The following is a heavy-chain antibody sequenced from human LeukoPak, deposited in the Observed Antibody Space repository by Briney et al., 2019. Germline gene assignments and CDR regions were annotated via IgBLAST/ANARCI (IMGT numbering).Heavy chain of an antibody. V-gene: IGHV3-23*01. CDR3: VKDFDY. CDR1: GFTFSSHA. J-gene: IGHJ4*02. Sequence: GGSLRLSCAASGFTFSSHAMCWVRQAPGKGLEWVSTIGGSGSPIFYTDSVKGRFTISRDNSRNTLHLQMNSLSAEDSAIYYCVKDFDYWGQGTLVTVSS. CDR2: IGGSGSPI.